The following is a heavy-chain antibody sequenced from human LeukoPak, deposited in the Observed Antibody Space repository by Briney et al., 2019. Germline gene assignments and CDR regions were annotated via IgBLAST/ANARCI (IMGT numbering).Heavy chain of an antibody. CDR3: ARHLWYQGQGAFDI. Sequence: SETLSLTCAVSGGSISRSNWWSWVRQPPGKGLEWIGEIYYNGNTNYNPSLKSRVTISVDKSKNQFSLKLSSVTAADTAVYYCARHLWYQGQGAFDIWGQGTMVTVSS. D-gene: IGHD2-2*01. CDR2: IYYNGNT. V-gene: IGHV4-4*02. CDR1: GGSISRSNW. J-gene: IGHJ3*02.